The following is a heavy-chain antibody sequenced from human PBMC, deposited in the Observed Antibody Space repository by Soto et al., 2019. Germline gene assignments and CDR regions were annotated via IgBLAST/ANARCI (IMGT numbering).Heavy chain of an antibody. V-gene: IGHV1-3*01. CDR2: INAGNGNT. J-gene: IGHJ5*02. CDR3: AREPTPRGYSYGLYWFDP. Sequence: GASVKVSCKASGYTFTSYAMHWVRQAPGQRLEWMGWINAGNGNTKYSQKFQGRVTITRDTSASTAYMELSSLRSEDTAVYYCAREPTPRGYSYGLYWFDPWGQGTLVTVSS. CDR1: GYTFTSYA. D-gene: IGHD5-18*01.